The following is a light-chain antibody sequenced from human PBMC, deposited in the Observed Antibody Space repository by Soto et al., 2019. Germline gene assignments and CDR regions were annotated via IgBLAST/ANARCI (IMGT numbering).Light chain of an antibody. V-gene: IGKV1-39*01. Sequence: DIQMTQSPSSLSASVGDRVTITCRASQSISSYLNWYQQKPGKAPNLLIYAASSLQSGVPSRFSGSGSGTDFTLTISSLQPEDFATYYCKQSYTTPWTFGQGTKVDIK. CDR2: AAS. J-gene: IGKJ1*01. CDR3: KQSYTTPWT. CDR1: QSISSY.